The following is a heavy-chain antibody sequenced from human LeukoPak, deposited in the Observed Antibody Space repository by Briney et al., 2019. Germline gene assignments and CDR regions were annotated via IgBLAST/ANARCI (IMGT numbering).Heavy chain of an antibody. V-gene: IGHV3-21*01. CDR1: GFTVSSNY. D-gene: IGHD6-13*01. CDR2: ISSSSSYI. Sequence: GGSLRPSCAASGFTVSSNYMSWVRQAPGKGLEWVSSISSSSSYIYYADSVKGRFTISRDNAKNSLYLQMNSLRAEDTAVYYCARAYSTNWYDYWGQGTLVTVSS. CDR3: ARAYSTNWYDY. J-gene: IGHJ5*01.